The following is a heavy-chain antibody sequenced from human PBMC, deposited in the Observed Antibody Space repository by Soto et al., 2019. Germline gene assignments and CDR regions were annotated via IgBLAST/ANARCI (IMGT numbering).Heavy chain of an antibody. V-gene: IGHV4-61*08. CDR1: GGSISSGDYY. Sequence: PSETLSLTCTVSGGSISSGDYYWSWIRQPPGKGLEWIGYIYYSGSTNYNPSLKSRVTISVDTSKNQFSLKLSSVTAADTAVYYCATNQWGSYFRDFDYWGQGTLVTVSS. D-gene: IGHD1-26*01. CDR3: ATNQWGSYFRDFDY. J-gene: IGHJ4*02. CDR2: IYYSGST.